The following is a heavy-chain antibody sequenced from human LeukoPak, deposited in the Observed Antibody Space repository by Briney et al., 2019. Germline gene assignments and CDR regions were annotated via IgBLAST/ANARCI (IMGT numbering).Heavy chain of an antibody. CDR2: IIPILGIA. J-gene: IGHJ4*02. Sequence: GASVQVSCQASGGTFSSYAISWVRQAPGQGLEWMGRIIPILGIANYAQKFQGRVTITADKSTSTAYMELSSLRSEDTAVYYCASLSYSSARDFDYWGQGTLVTVSS. CDR1: GGTFSSYA. D-gene: IGHD6-19*01. CDR3: ASLSYSSARDFDY. V-gene: IGHV1-69*04.